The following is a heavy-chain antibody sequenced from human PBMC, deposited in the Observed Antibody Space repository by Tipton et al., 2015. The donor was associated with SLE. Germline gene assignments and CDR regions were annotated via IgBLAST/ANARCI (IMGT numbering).Heavy chain of an antibody. CDR2: INPNSGAT. CDR1: GYTFTDYY. J-gene: IGHJ5*02. D-gene: IGHD2-2*01. Sequence: QSGAEVKKPGASVKVSCKASGYTFTDYYMYWVRQAPGQGLEWMGRINPNSGATNYAQNFQGRVTMTRDTSTSTAYMEPSSLRSDDTAVYYCARDGHHLLTVGWFDPWGQGTLVTVSS. V-gene: IGHV1-2*06. CDR3: ARDGHHLLTVGWFDP.